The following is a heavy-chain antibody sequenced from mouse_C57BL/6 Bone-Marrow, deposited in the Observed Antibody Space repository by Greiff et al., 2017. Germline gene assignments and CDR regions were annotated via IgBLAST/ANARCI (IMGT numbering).Heavy chain of an antibody. V-gene: IGHV1-50*01. CDR1: GYTFTSYW. Sequence: VKLQQPGAELVKPGASVKLSCKASGYTFTSYWMQWVKQRPGQGLEWIGEIDPSDGYTNYNQKFKGKATLTVDTSSTTAYMQLSSLTSEDSAVYSVSRGYYDYDEDWCFYVWGTETTVTVSS. D-gene: IGHD2-4*01. J-gene: IGHJ1*03. CDR3: SRGYYDYDEDWCFYV. CDR2: IDPSDGYT.